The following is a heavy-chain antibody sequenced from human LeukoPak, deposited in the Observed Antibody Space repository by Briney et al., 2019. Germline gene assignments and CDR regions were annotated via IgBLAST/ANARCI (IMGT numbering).Heavy chain of an antibody. CDR1: GGTFSSYA. CDR2: IIPILGIA. D-gene: IGHD4-23*01. V-gene: IGHV1-69*04. CDR3: ASPDRGNVDYYYYGMDV. Sequence: SVKVSCKASGGTFSSYAISWVRQAPGQGLEWMGRIIPILGIANYAQKFQGRVTITADKSTSTAYMELSSLRSEDTAVYYCASPDRGNVDYYYYGMDVWGQGTTVTVSS. J-gene: IGHJ6*02.